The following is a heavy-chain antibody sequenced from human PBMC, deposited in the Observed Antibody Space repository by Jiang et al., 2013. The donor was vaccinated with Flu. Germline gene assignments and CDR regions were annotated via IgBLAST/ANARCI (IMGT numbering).Heavy chain of an antibody. CDR3: ARDSLLAYCGGDCPDDAFDI. D-gene: IGHD2-21*02. V-gene: IGHV1-18*01. CDR1: GYTFTSYG. J-gene: IGHJ3*02. CDR2: ISAYNGST. Sequence: CKASGYTFTSYGISWVRQAPGQGLEWMGWISAYNGSTNYAQKLQGRVTMTTDTSTSTAYMELRSLRSDDTAVYYCARDSLLAYCGGDCPDDAFDIWGQGTMVTVSS.